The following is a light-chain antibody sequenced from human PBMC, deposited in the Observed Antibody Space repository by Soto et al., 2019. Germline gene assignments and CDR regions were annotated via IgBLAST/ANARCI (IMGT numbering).Light chain of an antibody. CDR1: QSVNSNY. V-gene: IGKV3-20*01. CDR3: QQCGGSPLYT. Sequence: EIVLTQSPGTLSLSPGERATLSCRASQSVNSNYLAWYQQKHGQAPRLLIYGASNRATGIPDRFTGRGSGTDLTVTISRLEPADFAVYYCQQCGGSPLYTFGQGTKLEIK. J-gene: IGKJ2*01. CDR2: GAS.